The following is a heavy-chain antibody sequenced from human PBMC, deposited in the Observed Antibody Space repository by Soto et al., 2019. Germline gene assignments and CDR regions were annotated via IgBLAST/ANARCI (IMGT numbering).Heavy chain of an antibody. J-gene: IGHJ4*02. CDR2: IYQSGTT. CDR3: ARQLGQYYFDY. V-gene: IGHV4-4*02. CDR1: GGSISSSNW. Sequence: SETLSITCAVSGGSISSSNWWSWVRQPPGKGLEWIGEIYQSGTTNYNPSLKSRVAISVDKSKNQFSLNLISVTAADTAVYYCARQLGQYYFDYWGQGALVTVSS. D-gene: IGHD7-27*01.